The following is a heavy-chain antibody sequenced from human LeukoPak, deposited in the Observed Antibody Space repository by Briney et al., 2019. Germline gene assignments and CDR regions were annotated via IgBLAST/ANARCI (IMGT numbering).Heavy chain of an antibody. Sequence: PGGSLRLSCAVSGFTVSGDYMSWVRQAPGKGLEWVSVIYADFDNTDYADSVKGRFTISRDNSKNTLYLHMNSLRVEDTATYFCARALNRHIGAFEYWGQGALVTVPS. J-gene: IGHJ4*02. CDR3: ARALNRHIGAFEY. V-gene: IGHV3-53*01. CDR2: IYADFDNT. CDR1: GFTVSGDY. D-gene: IGHD4/OR15-4a*01.